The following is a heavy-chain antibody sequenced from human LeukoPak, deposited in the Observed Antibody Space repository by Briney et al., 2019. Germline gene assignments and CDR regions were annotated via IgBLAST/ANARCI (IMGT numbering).Heavy chain of an antibody. CDR2: IYYSGST. J-gene: IGHJ5*02. CDR3: ASRGRYWFDP. V-gene: IGHV4-30-4*08. CDR1: GGSISSGDYY. Sequence: SQTMSLTCTVSGGSISSGDYYWSWIRQPPGKGLEWIGYIYYSGSTHYNPSLKSRVTISVDTSKNQFSLKLSSVTAADTAVYYCASRGRYWFDPWGQGTLVTVSS.